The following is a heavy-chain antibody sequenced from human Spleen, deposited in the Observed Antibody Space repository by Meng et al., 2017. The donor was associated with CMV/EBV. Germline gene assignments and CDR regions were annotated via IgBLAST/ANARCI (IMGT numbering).Heavy chain of an antibody. J-gene: IGHJ4*02. Sequence: ASVKVSCKASGYTFATYGISWVRQASGQGLEWMGWISAYNGNTNYAQKLQGRVTVTTDTSTNTAYMELRSLTSDDTAVYYCARIIYGSGTYLPLAQYYFDYWGQGTLVTVSS. CDR3: ARIIYGSGTYLPLAQYYFDY. D-gene: IGHD3-10*01. V-gene: IGHV1-18*01. CDR1: GYTFATYG. CDR2: ISAYNGNT.